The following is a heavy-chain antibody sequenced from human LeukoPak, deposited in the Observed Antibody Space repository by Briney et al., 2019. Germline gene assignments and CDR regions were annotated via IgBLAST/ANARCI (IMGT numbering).Heavy chain of an antibody. J-gene: IGHJ4*02. CDR2: IWYDGSNK. CDR3: ARDQGQWLAQYCFDS. Sequence: PGRSLRLSCSASGFTFTIYGMHGVRQAPGKGLEGGAGIWYDGSNKKYGDSGKGRFTISRDNSENTLYLQMNSLKVEDTAVYYCARDQGQWLAQYCFDSWGQGTLVSVSS. V-gene: IGHV3-33*01. CDR1: GFTFTIYG. D-gene: IGHD6-19*01.